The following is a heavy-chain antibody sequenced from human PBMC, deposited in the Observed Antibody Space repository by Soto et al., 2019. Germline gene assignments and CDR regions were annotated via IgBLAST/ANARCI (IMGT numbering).Heavy chain of an antibody. V-gene: IGHV3-21*01. CDR1: GITFSTYS. J-gene: IGHJ4*02. CDR3: ARRSVAGTDFDY. CDR2: ITSSSSDI. D-gene: IGHD6-19*01. Sequence: GGSLRLSCAASGITFSTYSMNWVRQAPGKGLKWVSSITSSSSDIYYAASVKGRFTTSRDNARNSLFLQMNSLRAEDTAVYYCARRSVAGTDFDYWGQGTLVTVSS.